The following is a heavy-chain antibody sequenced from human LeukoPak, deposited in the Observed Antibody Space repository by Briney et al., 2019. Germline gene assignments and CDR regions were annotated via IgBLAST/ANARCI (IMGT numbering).Heavy chain of an antibody. CDR2: FGSGGDTI. V-gene: IGHV3-48*02. CDR3: ARKLAL. J-gene: IGHJ4*02. Sequence: GGSRRLACPASGFRFTTIVMNWVRQARGRGVEWVALFGSGGDTIYYADSVKGRFTISRDNAKNSLFLQMNSLREEDTAVYFCARKLALWGQGTLVTVSS. CDR1: GFRFTTIV.